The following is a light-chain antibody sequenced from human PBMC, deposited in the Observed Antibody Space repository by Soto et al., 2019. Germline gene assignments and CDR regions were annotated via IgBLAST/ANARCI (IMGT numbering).Light chain of an antibody. CDR2: GTS. CDR1: QSVDSTY. V-gene: IGKV3-20*01. Sequence: DIVLPQSPGTLSLSPGSSATLSCRASQSVDSTYITWYQQKPGQAPRLLIYGTSGRATGIPDRFRGSGSGTDFTLTISRLEPEDFAVYYCQHYDSSRTFGQGTKVDIK. J-gene: IGKJ1*01. CDR3: QHYDSSRT.